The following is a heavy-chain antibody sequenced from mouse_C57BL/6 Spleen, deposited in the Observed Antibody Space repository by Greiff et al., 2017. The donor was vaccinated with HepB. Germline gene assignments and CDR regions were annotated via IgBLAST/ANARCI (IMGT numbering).Heavy chain of an antibody. V-gene: IGHV5-17*01. CDR2: ISSGSSTI. J-gene: IGHJ2*01. Sequence: EVNVVESGGGLVKPGGSLKLSCAASGFTFSDYGMHWVRQAPEKGLEWVAYISSGSSTIYYADTVKGRVTISRDNAKNTLFLQMTSLRSEDTAMYYCARRNYDYDDYWGQCTTLTVSS. CDR1: GFTFSDYG. CDR3: ARRNYDYDDY. D-gene: IGHD2-4*01.